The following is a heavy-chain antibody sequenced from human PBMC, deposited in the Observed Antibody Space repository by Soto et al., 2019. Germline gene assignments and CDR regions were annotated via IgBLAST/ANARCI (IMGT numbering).Heavy chain of an antibody. J-gene: IGHJ6*02. Sequence: SVKVSCKASGGTFSSYAISWVRQAPGQGLEWMGGIIPIFGTANYAQKFQGRVTITADKSTSTAYMELSSLRSEDTAVYYCARDPVEGYDFWSGYYTGHYYYYGMDVWG. CDR3: ARDPVEGYDFWSGYYTGHYYYYGMDV. D-gene: IGHD3-3*01. CDR1: GGTFSSYA. CDR2: IIPIFGTA. V-gene: IGHV1-69*06.